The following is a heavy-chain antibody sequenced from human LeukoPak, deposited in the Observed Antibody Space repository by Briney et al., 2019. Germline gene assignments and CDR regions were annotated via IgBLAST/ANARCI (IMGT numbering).Heavy chain of an antibody. D-gene: IGHD3-10*01. CDR3: ARGDWSSGSNAY. J-gene: IGHJ4*02. CDR2: INHSGST. CDR1: GGSFSGYY. Sequence: PSETLSLTCAVYGGSFSGYYWSWIRQPPGKGLEWIGEINHSGSTNYNPSLKSRVTISVDTSKNQFSLKLSSVTAADTAVYYCARGDWSSGSNAYWGQGTLVTVSS. V-gene: IGHV4-34*01.